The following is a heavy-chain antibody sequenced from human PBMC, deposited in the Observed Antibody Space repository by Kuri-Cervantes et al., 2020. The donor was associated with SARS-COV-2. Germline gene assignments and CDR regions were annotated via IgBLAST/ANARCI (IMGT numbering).Heavy chain of an antibody. CDR3: ARDIAPGYSSGWVYYYYGMDV. CDR1: GFTFSSYG. J-gene: IGHJ6*02. CDR2: ISYDGSNK. V-gene: IGHV3-30*03. Sequence: GESLKISCAASGFTFSSYGMHWVRQAPGKGLEWVAVISYDGSNKYYADSVKGRFTISRDNSKNTLYLQMNSLRAEDTAVYYCARDIAPGYSSGWVYYYYGMDVWGQGTTVTVSS. D-gene: IGHD6-19*01.